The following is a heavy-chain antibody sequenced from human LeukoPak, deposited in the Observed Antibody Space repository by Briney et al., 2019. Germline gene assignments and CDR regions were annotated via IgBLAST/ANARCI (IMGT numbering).Heavy chain of an antibody. CDR2: VTNNGGAT. V-gene: IGHV3-23*01. CDR3: AKDGHY. J-gene: IGHJ4*02. Sequence: GGSLRLSCEASGFTFSSYAMSWVRQAPVRGLEWVAIVTNNGGATYYADSVKGRFTISRDNSKNTLYLQMNSLRAEDTAVYYCAKDGHYWGQGTLVTFSS. CDR1: GFTFSSYA.